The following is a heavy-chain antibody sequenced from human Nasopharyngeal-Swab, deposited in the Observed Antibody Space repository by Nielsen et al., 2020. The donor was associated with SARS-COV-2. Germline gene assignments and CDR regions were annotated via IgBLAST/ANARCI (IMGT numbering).Heavy chain of an antibody. CDR1: GGSISSSSYY. Sequence: SETLSLTCTVSGGSISSSSYYWGWIRQPPGKGLEWIGSIYYSGSTYYTPSLKSRVTISVDTSKNQFSLKLSSVTAADTAVYYCVGSSWYGDYYYYYGMDVWGQGTTVTVSS. CDR2: IYYSGST. D-gene: IGHD6-13*01. V-gene: IGHV4-39*07. CDR3: VGSSWYGDYYYYYGMDV. J-gene: IGHJ6*02.